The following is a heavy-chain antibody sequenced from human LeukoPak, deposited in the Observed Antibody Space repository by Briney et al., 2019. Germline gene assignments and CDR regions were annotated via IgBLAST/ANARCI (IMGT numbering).Heavy chain of an antibody. V-gene: IGHV4-30-2*01. J-gene: IGHJ4*02. CDR2: IYHSGSP. D-gene: IGHD4-17*01. Sequence: PSETLSLTCAVSGGSISSGGYSWSWIRQPPGKGLEWIGYIYHSGSPYYNPSLKSRVTISLVRSTVQVSLKLGSVTAADAAVYYCASGGGTTDYFDYWGQGTLVTVSS. CDR1: GGSISSGGYS. CDR3: ASGGGTTDYFDY.